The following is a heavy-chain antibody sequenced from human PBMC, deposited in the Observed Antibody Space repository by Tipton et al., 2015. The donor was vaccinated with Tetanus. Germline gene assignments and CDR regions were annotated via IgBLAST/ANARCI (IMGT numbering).Heavy chain of an antibody. V-gene: IGHV3-7*01. Sequence: SLRLSCVASGFSFSMYWMSWVRQAPGKGLEWVANINQDESETYYVDSVKGRFTISRDNAKNSLYLQMNSLRAEDTAVYYCANKGGGDSDYWGQGALVTVSS. CDR2: INQDESET. CDR3: ANKGGGDSDY. D-gene: IGHD2-21*01. J-gene: IGHJ4*02. CDR1: GFSFSMYW.